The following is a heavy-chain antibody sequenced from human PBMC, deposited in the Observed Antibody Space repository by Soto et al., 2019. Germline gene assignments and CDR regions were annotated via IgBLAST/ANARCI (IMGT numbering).Heavy chain of an antibody. CDR1: GYTFTSYG. D-gene: IGHD6-6*01. Sequence: ASVKVSCKASGYTFTSYGISWVRQAPGQGLEWMGWISAYNGNTNYAQKLQGRVTMATDTSTSTAYMELRSLRSDDTAVYYCARDRTFSSSRPLDYWGQGTLVTVSS. CDR3: ARDRTFSSSRPLDY. V-gene: IGHV1-18*01. CDR2: ISAYNGNT. J-gene: IGHJ4*02.